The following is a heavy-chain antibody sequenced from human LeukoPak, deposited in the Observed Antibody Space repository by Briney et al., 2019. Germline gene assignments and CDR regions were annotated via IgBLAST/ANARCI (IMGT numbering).Heavy chain of an antibody. J-gene: IGHJ4*02. Sequence: GGSLRLSCAASGFTFSTYSMNWVRQAPGKGLEWVSYISSGSSIIYYADSVRGRFTISRDNAKNSLYLQMNSLRAEDTAVYYCAKDRQWLVRSYHDYWGQGTLVTVSS. CDR2: ISSGSSII. D-gene: IGHD6-19*01. V-gene: IGHV3-48*04. CDR1: GFTFSTYS. CDR3: AKDRQWLVRSYHDY.